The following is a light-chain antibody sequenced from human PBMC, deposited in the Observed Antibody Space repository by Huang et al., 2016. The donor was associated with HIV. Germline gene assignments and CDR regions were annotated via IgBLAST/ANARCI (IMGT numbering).Light chain of an antibody. CDR2: GAS. V-gene: IGKV3-15*01. CDR3: HQYNNWPPWT. CDR1: KSVGSN. J-gene: IGKJ1*01. Sequence: EIVMTQSPATLSVSPGERATLSCRASKSVGSNLAWYQQKPGQAPRLLIYGASTRANCIPARFSGSASGTEFTLTISSLQSEDFAVYYCHQYNNWPPWTFGQGTKVEIK.